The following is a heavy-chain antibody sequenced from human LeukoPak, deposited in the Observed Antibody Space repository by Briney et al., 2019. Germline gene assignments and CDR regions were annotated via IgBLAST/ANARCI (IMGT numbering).Heavy chain of an antibody. Sequence: GESLKISCKGSGYSFTNDWIGWVRQMPGKGLEWMVIVYPGDSRTTYSPSFEGQVTISADKSVNIAYLQWSSLKASDTAVYYCARLRYFDITHYFDYWGQGTLVTVSS. V-gene: IGHV5-51*01. CDR3: ARLRYFDITHYFDY. CDR1: GYSFTNDW. J-gene: IGHJ4*02. CDR2: VYPGDSRT. D-gene: IGHD3-9*01.